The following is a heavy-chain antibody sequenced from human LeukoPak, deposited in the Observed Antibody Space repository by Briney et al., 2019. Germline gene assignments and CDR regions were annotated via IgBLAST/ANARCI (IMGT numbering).Heavy chain of an antibody. Sequence: GGSLRLSCAASGFTFSSYAMHWVRQAPGKGLEWVAVISYDGSNKYYADSVKGRFTISRDNSKNTLYLQMNSLRAEDTGVYYCARDLRSLRSPGWYFDLWGRGTLVTVSS. CDR2: ISYDGSNK. CDR3: ARDLRSLRSPGWYFDL. J-gene: IGHJ2*01. V-gene: IGHV3-30-3*01. CDR1: GFTFSSYA. D-gene: IGHD5/OR15-5a*01.